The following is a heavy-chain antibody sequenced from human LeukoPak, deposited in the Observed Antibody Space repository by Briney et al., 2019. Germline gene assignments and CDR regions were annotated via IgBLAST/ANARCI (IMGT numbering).Heavy chain of an antibody. D-gene: IGHD4-17*01. V-gene: IGHV4-30-2*05. Sequence: SETLSLTCTVSGGSISSGGYYWSWIRQPPGKGLEWIGYIYHSGSTYYNPSLKSRVTISVDTSKNQFSLKLSSVTAADTAVYYCARDRWGYGAGPFDYWGQGTLVTVSS. CDR2: IYHSGST. CDR1: GGSISSGGYY. J-gene: IGHJ4*02. CDR3: ARDRWGYGAGPFDY.